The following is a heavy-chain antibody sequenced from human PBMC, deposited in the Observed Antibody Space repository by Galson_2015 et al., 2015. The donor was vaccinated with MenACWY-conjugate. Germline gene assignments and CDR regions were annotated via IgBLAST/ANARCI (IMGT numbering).Heavy chain of an antibody. CDR2: IKQDGSET. Sequence: SLRLSCAASGFNFGDYWMNWVRQAPGKGLEWVANIKQDGSETQYVDSVKGRFTISRDNAKDSLYLQMNRLSVEDTAMYYCVRTNFPMERYRAFDSWCQGTVVTVS. CDR1: GFNFGDYW. V-gene: IGHV3-7*03. J-gene: IGHJ4*02. CDR3: VRTNFPMERYRAFDS. D-gene: IGHD1-1*01.